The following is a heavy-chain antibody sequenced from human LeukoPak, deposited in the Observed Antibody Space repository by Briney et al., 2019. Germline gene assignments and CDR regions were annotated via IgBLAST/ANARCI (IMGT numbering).Heavy chain of an antibody. CDR1: GGSFSGYY. Sequence: SETLSLTCAVYGGSFSGYYWSWIRQPPGKELEWIGEINHSGSTNYNPSLKSRVTISVDTSKNQFSLKLSSVTAADTAVYYCAKQLLAGMDVWGQGTTVTVSS. V-gene: IGHV4-34*01. CDR2: INHSGST. CDR3: AKQLLAGMDV. J-gene: IGHJ6*02. D-gene: IGHD2-2*01.